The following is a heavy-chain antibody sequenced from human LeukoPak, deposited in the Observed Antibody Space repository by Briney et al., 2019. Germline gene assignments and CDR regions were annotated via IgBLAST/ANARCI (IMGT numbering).Heavy chain of an antibody. CDR1: GFTFSSYA. D-gene: IGHD5-12*01. V-gene: IGHV3-30-3*01. CDR3: ARDPVDIVATTALGGYYGMDV. Sequence: PGGSLRLSCAASGFTFSSYAMHWVRQAPGKGLEGVAVISYDGSNKYYADSVKGRFTISRDNSKNTLYLQMNSLRAEDAAVYYCARDPVDIVATTALGGYYGMDVWGQGTTVTVSS. J-gene: IGHJ6*02. CDR2: ISYDGSNK.